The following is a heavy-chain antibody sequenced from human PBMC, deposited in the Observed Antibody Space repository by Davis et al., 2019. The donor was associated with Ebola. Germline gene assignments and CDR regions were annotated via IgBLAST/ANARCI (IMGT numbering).Heavy chain of an antibody. CDR1: GFTFSSYA. V-gene: IGHV3-23*01. CDR2: ISGSGGST. D-gene: IGHD5-18*01. CDR3: AKGYSYGKIDY. Sequence: GGSLRLSCAASGFTFSSYAMSWVRQAPGQGLEWVSAISGSGGSTYYADSVKGRLTISRDNSKNTLYLQMNSLRAEDTAVYYCAKGYSYGKIDYWGQGTLVTVSS. J-gene: IGHJ4*02.